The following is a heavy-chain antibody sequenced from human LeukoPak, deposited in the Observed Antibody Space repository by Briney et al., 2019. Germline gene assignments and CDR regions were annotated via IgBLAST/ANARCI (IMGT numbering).Heavy chain of an antibody. Sequence: SETLSLTCSVSGDSIRNYYWNWVRQPPGKSLEWIGYTHHSGKTYYNPSLKSRVSTSVDTSKNQFSLKLSSVTAADTAVYYCARVYCSSTSCYDYWGQGTLVTVSS. J-gene: IGHJ4*02. CDR3: ARVYCSSTSCYDY. CDR2: THHSGKT. D-gene: IGHD2-2*01. V-gene: IGHV4-59*08. CDR1: GDSIRNYY.